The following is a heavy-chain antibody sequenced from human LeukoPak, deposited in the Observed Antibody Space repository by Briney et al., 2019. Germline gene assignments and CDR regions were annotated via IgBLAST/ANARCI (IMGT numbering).Heavy chain of an antibody. J-gene: IGHJ5*02. Sequence: PSETLSLTCAVYGGSFSGYYWSWIRQPPGKGLEWIGYIYYSGSTNYNPSLKSRVTISVDTSKNQFSLKLSSVTAADTAVYYCARLTYYYDSSGYYTNWFDPWGQGTLVTVSS. CDR2: IYYSGST. CDR3: ARLTYYYDSSGYYTNWFDP. D-gene: IGHD3-22*01. CDR1: GGSFSGYY. V-gene: IGHV4-59*01.